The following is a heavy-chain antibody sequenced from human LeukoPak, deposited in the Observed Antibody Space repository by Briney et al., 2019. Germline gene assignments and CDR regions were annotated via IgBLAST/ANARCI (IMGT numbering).Heavy chain of an antibody. CDR3: ARVGAPTWY. D-gene: IGHD1-26*01. CDR2: MNSKVSST. J-gene: IGHJ4*02. V-gene: IGHV3-74*01. CDR1: GFSFSNYG. Sequence: GGSLRLSWAAFGFSFSNYGMNWVRQAPGKGLVWVSRMNSKVSSTNYADSVKGRFTISRDNAKKTLYLKVNSLRAEDTAVYYCARVGAPTWYWGQGPLVTVSS.